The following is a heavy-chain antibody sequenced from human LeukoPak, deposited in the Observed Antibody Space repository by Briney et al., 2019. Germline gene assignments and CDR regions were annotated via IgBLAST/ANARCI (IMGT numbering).Heavy chain of an antibody. J-gene: IGHJ4*02. CDR1: GFTFSSYG. CDR2: IRYDGSNK. D-gene: IGHD2-15*01. CDR3: SVNYCSGGSCYML. Sequence: GGSLRLSCAASGFTFSSYGMHWVRQAPGKGLEWVAFIRYDGSNKHYADSVKGRFTISRDNSKNTLYLQMNSLKTEDTAVYYCSVNYCSGGSCYMLWGQGTLVTVSS. V-gene: IGHV3-30*02.